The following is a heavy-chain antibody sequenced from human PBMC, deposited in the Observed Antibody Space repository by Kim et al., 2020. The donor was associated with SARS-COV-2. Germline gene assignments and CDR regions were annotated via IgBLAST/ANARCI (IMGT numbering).Heavy chain of an antibody. D-gene: IGHD3-10*01. CDR2: IYYSGST. J-gene: IGHJ6*02. CDR3: ARVTVVRGVIIHYYYGMDV. Sequence: SETLSLTCTVSGGSISSGGYYWSWIRQHPGKGLEWIGYIYYSGSTYYNPSLKSRVTISVDPSKNQFSLKLSSVTAADTAVYYCARVTVVRGVIIHYYYGMDVWGQGTPVTVSS. CDR1: GGSISSGGYY. V-gene: IGHV4-31*03.